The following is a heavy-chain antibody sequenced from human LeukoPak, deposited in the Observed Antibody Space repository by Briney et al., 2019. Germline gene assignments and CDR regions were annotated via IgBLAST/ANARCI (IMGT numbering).Heavy chain of an antibody. D-gene: IGHD6-19*01. V-gene: IGHV3-23*01. J-gene: IGHJ4*02. CDR2: ISGSGGST. Sequence: GGSLRLSSAASGFTFSSYAMSWVRQAPGKGLEWVSAISGSGGSTYYADSVKGRFTISRDNSKNTLYLQMNSLRAEDTAVYYCAKAPTYSSGWYYFDYWGQGTLVTVSS. CDR3: AKAPTYSSGWYYFDY. CDR1: GFTFSSYA.